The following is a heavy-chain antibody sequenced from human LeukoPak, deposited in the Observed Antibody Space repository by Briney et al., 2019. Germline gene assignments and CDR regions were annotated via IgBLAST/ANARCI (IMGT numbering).Heavy chain of an antibody. CDR1: GFSFSSYW. J-gene: IGHJ4*02. Sequence: PGGALRLSCAASGFSFSSYWMSWVRQAPGKVLEWVANINYDGSLKFYGGSVKGRFTISRANTKTSLYLEMHSLRVDDTALYFCASSHDSSGNDWGQGTMVTVSS. CDR2: INYDGSLK. CDR3: ASSHDSSGND. V-gene: IGHV3-7*01. D-gene: IGHD3-22*01.